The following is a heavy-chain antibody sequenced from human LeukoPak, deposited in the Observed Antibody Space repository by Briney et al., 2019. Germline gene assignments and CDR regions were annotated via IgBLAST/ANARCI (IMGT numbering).Heavy chain of an antibody. CDR1: GFSFSRYW. J-gene: IGHJ3*02. D-gene: IGHD4/OR15-4a*01. Sequence: GESLRLSCEASGFSFSRYWMSWVRQAPLRGLEWVANIKPDGSEIYYVDSVKGRFTISRDKSNNTLYLQMNSLRAEDTAMYYCAKVSLNMVNDAFDIWGQGTMVSVSS. CDR3: AKVSLNMVNDAFDI. V-gene: IGHV3-7*01. CDR2: IKPDGSEI.